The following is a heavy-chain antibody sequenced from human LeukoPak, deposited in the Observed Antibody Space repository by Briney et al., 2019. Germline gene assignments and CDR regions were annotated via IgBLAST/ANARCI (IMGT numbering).Heavy chain of an antibody. CDR1: GFTFSTCW. V-gene: IGHV3-7*01. CDR3: AKSLVVVNDPPDY. Sequence: GGSLRLSCAASGFTFSTCWMTWVRQAPGKGLEWVANIKQDGSERYYVDSVKGRFTISRDNAKSSLYLQMNSLRAEDTAVYYCAKSLVVVNDPPDYWGQGTWSPSPQ. D-gene: IGHD2-21*01. CDR2: IKQDGSER. J-gene: IGHJ4*02.